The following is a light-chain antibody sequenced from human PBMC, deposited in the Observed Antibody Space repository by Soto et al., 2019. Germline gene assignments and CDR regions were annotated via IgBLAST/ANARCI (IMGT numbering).Light chain of an antibody. CDR2: EAS. J-gene: IGKJ4*01. CDR1: QGVNAW. CDR3: QQANSFPLT. V-gene: IGKV1-12*01. Sequence: DTQMPQSPSSVSASVGDRVTITCRASQGVNAWLAWYQKKPGKAPELLIYEASTLHSGVPSRFSGSGSGTDFTLTISSLQPEDVATYYCQQANSFPLTFGGGTKVEVQ.